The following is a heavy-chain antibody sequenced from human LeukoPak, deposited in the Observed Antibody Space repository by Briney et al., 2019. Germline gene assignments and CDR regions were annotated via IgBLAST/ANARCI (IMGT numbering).Heavy chain of an antibody. Sequence: TGGSLRLSCTASGFTFRDYYVTWIRQAPGKGLERVSYIRSTGSSTAYADSVKGRFAISRDNAKNSLYLQMNSLRAEDTAVYYCARETYYYYMDVWGKGTTVTISS. CDR3: ARETYYYYMDV. CDR2: IRSTGSST. CDR1: GFTFRDYY. J-gene: IGHJ6*03. V-gene: IGHV3-11*01.